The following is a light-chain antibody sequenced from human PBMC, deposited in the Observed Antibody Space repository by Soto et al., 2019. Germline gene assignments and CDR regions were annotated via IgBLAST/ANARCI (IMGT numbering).Light chain of an antibody. CDR1: QSISSW. CDR2: DAS. CDR3: QQYNSYWT. J-gene: IGKJ1*01. Sequence: DIQMTQSPSTLSASVGDRVTITCRASQSISSWLVWYQQKPGKAPKLLIYDASSLESGVPSRFSGRGSGTEFTLTISSLQPDDFATYYCQQYNSYWTFGQGTKV. V-gene: IGKV1-5*01.